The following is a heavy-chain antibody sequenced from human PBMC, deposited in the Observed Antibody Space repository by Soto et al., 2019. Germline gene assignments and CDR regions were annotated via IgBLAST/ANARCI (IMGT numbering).Heavy chain of an antibody. D-gene: IGHD4-4*01. J-gene: IGHJ6*02. CDR2: IDPSDSYT. Sequence: GESLKISCKGSGYSFTSYWISWVRQMPGKGLEWMGRIDPSDSYTNYSPSFQGHVTISADKSISTAYLQWSSLKASDTAMYYCARLTVTPHYYYYYGMDVWGQGTTVTVSS. CDR1: GYSFTSYW. V-gene: IGHV5-10-1*01. CDR3: ARLTVTPHYYYYYGMDV.